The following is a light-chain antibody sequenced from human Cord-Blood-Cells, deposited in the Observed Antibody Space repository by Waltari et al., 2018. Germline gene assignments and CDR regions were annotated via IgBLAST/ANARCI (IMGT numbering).Light chain of an antibody. V-gene: IGKV3-20*01. J-gene: IGKJ2*01. CDR1: QIVSSSY. CDR3: QQYGRSYT. Sequence: DIVLTHSPGTSSVSPGERATLSCRASQIVSSSYLAWYQQKPGQAPRLVIYGASRRTTGIPDRFSGSGSWPDFTLTISRLEPEDFAVYYCQQYGRSYTFGQGTKLEIK. CDR2: GAS.